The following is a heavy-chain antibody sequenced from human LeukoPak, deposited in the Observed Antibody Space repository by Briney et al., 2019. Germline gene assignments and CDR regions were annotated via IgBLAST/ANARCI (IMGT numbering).Heavy chain of an antibody. CDR2: ISEDGTKK. CDR3: AKDRETTSSGTFGN. Sequence: PGRSLRLSCAASGFSFSLYGMHCVRQAPGKGLEWVAVISEDGTKKNYAESVKGRFTISRDNSNNTLYLQMNSLRTEDTAVYYCAKDRETTSSGTFGNWGQGTLVTVSS. CDR1: GFSFSLYG. D-gene: IGHD6-13*01. V-gene: IGHV3-30*18. J-gene: IGHJ4*02.